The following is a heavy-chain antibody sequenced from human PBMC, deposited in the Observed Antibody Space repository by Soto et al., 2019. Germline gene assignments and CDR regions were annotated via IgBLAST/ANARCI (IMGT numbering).Heavy chain of an antibody. V-gene: IGHV1-69*01. CDR3: ATPAEALETAMLKGLAH. Sequence: QVQLVQSGTEVKKPGSSVKVSCKASGGTFSNSAIIWVRQAPGHGLEWMGGILPIFGTPNYAQKFQGRLTIFADEFSSTAYMELNILRSEDTAVYYCATPAEALETAMLKGLAHWGQGSLVTVSS. CDR2: ILPIFGTP. CDR1: GGTFSNSA. D-gene: IGHD5-18*01. J-gene: IGHJ4*02.